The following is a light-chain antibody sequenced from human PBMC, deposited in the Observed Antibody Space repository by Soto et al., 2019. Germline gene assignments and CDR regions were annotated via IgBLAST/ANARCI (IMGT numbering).Light chain of an antibody. J-gene: IGLJ3*02. CDR1: TSNIAVNI. CDR2: GDN. Sequence: QSVLTQPPSASGTPGQRVTISCSGSTSNIAVNIVNWYQQLPGTAPKLLMYGDNQRPSGVVDRFSASKSGTSAALAISGRHPEAEAEDYCGAWDDGLKGLVFGGGTQLTVL. CDR3: GAWDDGLKGLV. V-gene: IGLV1-44*01.